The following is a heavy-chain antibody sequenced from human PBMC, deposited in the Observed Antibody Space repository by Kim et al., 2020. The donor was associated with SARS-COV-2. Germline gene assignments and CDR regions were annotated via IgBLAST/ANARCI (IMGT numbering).Heavy chain of an antibody. D-gene: IGHD6-19*01. J-gene: IGHJ6*02. CDR1: GFTFSTYS. CDR3: VRAAVTGGHYGMHV. Sequence: GGSLRLSCAASGFTFSTYSMNWVRQAPGKGLECVSYLGSEGSIYYAASVKGRFTISRDNAKNSPYLQLNSLRDADTAVYYCVRAAVTGGHYGMHVWGQGTPVTVSS. CDR2: LGSEGSI. V-gene: IGHV3-48*02.